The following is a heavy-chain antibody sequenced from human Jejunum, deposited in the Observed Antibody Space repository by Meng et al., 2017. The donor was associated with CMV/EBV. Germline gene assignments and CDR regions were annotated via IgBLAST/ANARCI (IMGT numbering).Heavy chain of an antibody. D-gene: IGHD1-26*01. Sequence: GFTFSKFGMHWVRQAPGKGLEWVGVIWGDGSEKYYSDSVKGRFTIFRDNPRNTLYLQMNSLRPDDTARYFCAKGGSGSYDWFDPWGQGTLVTVSS. CDR3: AKGGSGSYDWFDP. V-gene: IGHV3-33*03. J-gene: IGHJ5*02. CDR1: GFTFSKFG. CDR2: IWGDGSEK.